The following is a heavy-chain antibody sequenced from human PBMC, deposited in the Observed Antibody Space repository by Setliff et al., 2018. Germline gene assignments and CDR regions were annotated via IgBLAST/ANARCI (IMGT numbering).Heavy chain of an antibody. CDR3: SRLVRFCTRTSCQRLSGDDY. D-gene: IGHD2-2*01. V-gene: IGHV1-18*01. CDR2: ISPYTGNT. Sequence: ASVKVSCKASGYTFTDYGVSWVRQAPGQGLEWVGWISPYTGNTYYAPKFQGRVIMTTDTSTTTAYMELRSLRSDDTPIYYCSRLVRFCTRTSCQRLSGDDYWGQGALVTVSS. J-gene: IGHJ4*02. CDR1: GYTFTDYG.